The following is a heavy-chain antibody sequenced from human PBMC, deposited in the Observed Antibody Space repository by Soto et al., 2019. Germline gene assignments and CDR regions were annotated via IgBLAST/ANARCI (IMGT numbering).Heavy chain of an antibody. CDR1: VGTFSSYA. D-gene: IGHD6-19*01. CDR3: SRDKSYSSCSPLDY. V-gene: IGHV1-69*06. CDR2: SIPIFGTA. Sequence: QVQLVQSGAEGKKPGSSVKVSCKASVGTFSSYAISWVRQSPGQGLEWMGGSIPIFGTANYAQKFQGRVTITADKSTSTSYMELSSLRSEDTAVYYCSRDKSYSSCSPLDYWGQGPLVTVSS. J-gene: IGHJ4*02.